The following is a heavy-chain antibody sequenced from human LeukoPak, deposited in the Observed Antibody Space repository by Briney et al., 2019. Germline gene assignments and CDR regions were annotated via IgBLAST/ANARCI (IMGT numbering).Heavy chain of an antibody. J-gene: IGHJ4*02. D-gene: IGHD1-1*01. CDR2: ISPNSGVT. CDR3: ARGSGYTNDY. Sequence: ASVKVSCQASGYTFTDYYMHWVRQAPGQGLEWMGWISPNSGVTNYAHKFQGRVTMTRDTSISTAYMELSRLTSDDSAVYYCARGSGYTNDYWGQGALVTVSS. CDR1: GYTFTDYY. V-gene: IGHV1-2*02.